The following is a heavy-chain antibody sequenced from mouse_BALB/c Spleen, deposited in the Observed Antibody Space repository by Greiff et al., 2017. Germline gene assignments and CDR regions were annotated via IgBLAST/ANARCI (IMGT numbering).Heavy chain of an antibody. Sequence: EVQVVESGGGLVKPGGSLKLSCAASGFTFSSYAMSWVRQTPEKRLEWVASISSGGSTYYPDSVKGRFTISRDNARNILYLQMSSLRSEDTAMYYCARTTEDYAMDYWGQGTSVTVSS. V-gene: IGHV5-6-5*01. D-gene: IGHD1-1*01. CDR3: ARTTEDYAMDY. J-gene: IGHJ4*01. CDR1: GFTFSSYA. CDR2: ISSGGST.